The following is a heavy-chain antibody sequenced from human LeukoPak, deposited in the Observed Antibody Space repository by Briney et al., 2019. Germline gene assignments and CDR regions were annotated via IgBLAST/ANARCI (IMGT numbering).Heavy chain of an antibody. D-gene: IGHD4-17*01. CDR2: INPNSGGT. Sequence: PRASVKVSCKASGYTFTGYYMHWVRQAPGQGLEWMGWINPNSGGTNYAQKFQGRVTMTRDMSISTAYMELSRLRSDDTAVYYCARERYGATGGWFDPWGQGTLVTVSS. CDR1: GYTFTGYY. J-gene: IGHJ5*02. V-gene: IGHV1-2*02. CDR3: ARERYGATGGWFDP.